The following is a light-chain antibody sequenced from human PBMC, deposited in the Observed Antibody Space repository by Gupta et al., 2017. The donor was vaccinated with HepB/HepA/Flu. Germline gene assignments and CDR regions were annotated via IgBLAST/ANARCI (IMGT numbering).Light chain of an antibody. CDR2: AAS. J-gene: IGKJ4*01. Sequence: EIVLTQSPGTMSLSPGERATLSCRASQILTGNYLAWYQQKPGQAPRLLIYAASNSATGISDRFSGGGYGTDFTLTISRRVPEDFAVYSCQQNTSEPFLTFGGGTKVEIK. V-gene: IGKV3-20*01. CDR1: QILTGNY. CDR3: QQNTSEPFLT.